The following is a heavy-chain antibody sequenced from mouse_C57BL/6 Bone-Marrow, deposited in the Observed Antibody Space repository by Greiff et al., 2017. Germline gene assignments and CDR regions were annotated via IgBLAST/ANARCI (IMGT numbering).Heavy chain of an antibody. Sequence: EVKLVESGGGLVQPGGSLKLSCAASGFTFSDYYMYWVRQTPEKRLEWVAYISNGGGSTYYPDTVKGRFTISRDNAKNTLYLQMSRLKSEDTAMYYCARDYDGVAYWGQGTLVTVSA. D-gene: IGHD2-4*01. V-gene: IGHV5-12*01. CDR3: ARDYDGVAY. CDR2: ISNGGGST. CDR1: GFTFSDYY. J-gene: IGHJ3*01.